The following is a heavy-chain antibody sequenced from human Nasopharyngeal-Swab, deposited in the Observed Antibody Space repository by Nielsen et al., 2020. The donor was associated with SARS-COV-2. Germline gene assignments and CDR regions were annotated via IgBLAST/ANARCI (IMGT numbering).Heavy chain of an antibody. CDR3: AKANVIFWFGQFKNDGFDI. CDR1: GFSFNNCG. Sequence: GGSLRLSCTASGFSFNNCGMHWVRQAPGKGLEWVAVISYDGSKKKYAESVEGRFTTSRDFSKNTLYLQMNSLRPEDTAMYYCAKANVIFWFGQFKNDGFDIWGQGTMVVVSS. D-gene: IGHD3-10*01. V-gene: IGHV3-30*18. CDR2: ISYDGSKK. J-gene: IGHJ3*02.